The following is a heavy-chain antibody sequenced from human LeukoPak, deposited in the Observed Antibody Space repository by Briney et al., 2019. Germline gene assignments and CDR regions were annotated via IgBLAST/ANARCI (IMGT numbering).Heavy chain of an antibody. CDR3: AKDQDYYGSGSYYN. J-gene: IGHJ4*02. D-gene: IGHD3-10*01. Sequence: GGSLRLSCAASGFTFSSYAMSWVRQAPGKGLEWVSAISGSGGSTYYADSVKGRFTISRDNSKNTLYLQMNSLRAEGTAVYYRAKDQDYYGSGSYYNWGQGTLVTVSS. CDR2: ISGSGGST. V-gene: IGHV3-23*01. CDR1: GFTFSSYA.